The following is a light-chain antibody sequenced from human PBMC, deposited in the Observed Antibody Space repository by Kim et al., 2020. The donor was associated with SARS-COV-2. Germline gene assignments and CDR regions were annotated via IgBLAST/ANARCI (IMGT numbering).Light chain of an antibody. V-gene: IGKV3-15*01. J-gene: IGKJ2*01. CDR1: QSVGSN. CDR2: GAS. CDR3: QQYKHWPPYT. Sequence: DIVMTQSPATLSVSPGERATLSCRASQSVGSNLVWYQQKPGQAPRLLIHGASTRATGIPARFSGSGSGTEFTLTISGLQSEDFAVYYCQQYKHWPPYTFGQGTKLEI.